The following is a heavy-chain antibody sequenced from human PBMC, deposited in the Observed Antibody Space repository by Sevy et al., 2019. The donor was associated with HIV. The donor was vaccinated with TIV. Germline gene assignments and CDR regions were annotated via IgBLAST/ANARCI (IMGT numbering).Heavy chain of an antibody. CDR3: AGENYYDSEGYRFDY. D-gene: IGHD3-22*01. V-gene: IGHV3-21*01. CDR1: GFIFSNYN. CDR2: ISSSSSYI. Sequence: GGSLRLSCAASGFIFSNYNMNWVRQAPGKGLEWVSSISSSSSYIYYADSVKGRFTISRDNAKNSLYLQMNSLRAEDTAVSYCAGENYYDSEGYRFDYWGQGTLVTVSS. J-gene: IGHJ4*02.